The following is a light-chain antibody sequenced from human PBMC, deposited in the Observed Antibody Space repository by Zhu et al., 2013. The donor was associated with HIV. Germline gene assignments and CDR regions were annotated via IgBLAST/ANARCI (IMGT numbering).Light chain of an antibody. CDR1: QSVLHSTNNNNY. Sequence: DIVMTQSPDSLAVSLGERATINCKSSQSVLHSTNNNNYLAWYQQKAGQPPKLLIYWASIRESGVPDRFSGSGSGTDFALTITNLQADDAAFYYCQQCLYTPITFGQGTRLEI. J-gene: IGKJ5*01. CDR2: WAS. CDR3: QQCLYTPIT. V-gene: IGKV4-1*01.